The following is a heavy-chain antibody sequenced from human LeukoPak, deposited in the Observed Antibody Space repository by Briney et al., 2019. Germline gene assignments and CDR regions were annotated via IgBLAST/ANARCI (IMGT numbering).Heavy chain of an antibody. J-gene: IGHJ4*02. Sequence: GGSLRLSCAASGFTFSSYAMHWVRQAPGKGLEYVSAISSNGGSTYYANSVKGRFTISRDNSKNTLYLQVGSLRAEDMAVYYCARGPYCSGGSCYGYFDYWGQGTLVTVSS. CDR3: ARGPYCSGGSCYGYFDY. CDR2: ISSNGGST. CDR1: GFTFSSYA. D-gene: IGHD2-15*01. V-gene: IGHV3-64*01.